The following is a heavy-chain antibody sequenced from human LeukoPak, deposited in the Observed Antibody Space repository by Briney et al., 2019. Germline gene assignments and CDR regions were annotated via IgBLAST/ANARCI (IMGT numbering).Heavy chain of an antibody. CDR1: GFIFSSYW. V-gene: IGHV3-7*05. CDR3: VMDMDV. Sequence: PGGSLRLSCAASGFIFSSYWMSWVRQAPGKGLEWVANIKEDGSAKHYVDSVKGRFTISRDNAKNSLYLQMNSLRAEDTAVYYCVMDMDVWGQGTTVTVSS. J-gene: IGHJ6*02. CDR2: IKEDGSAK.